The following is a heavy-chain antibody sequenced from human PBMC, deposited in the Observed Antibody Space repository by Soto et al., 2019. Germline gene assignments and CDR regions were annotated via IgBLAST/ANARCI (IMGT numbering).Heavy chain of an antibody. D-gene: IGHD1-1*01. V-gene: IGHV3-23*01. CDR3: AKERGTIAGRFDY. CDR1: GFTVNSHA. CDR2: ISGSAGDT. J-gene: IGHJ4*02. Sequence: EVQLLESGGGLVQPGGSLRLSCAASGFTVNSHAMSWVRQAPGKGLEWVAVISGSAGDTSYADSVKGRFTISRDISKNTLSLQMNSLRVEDTATYYCAKERGTIAGRFDYWGQGALVTVSS.